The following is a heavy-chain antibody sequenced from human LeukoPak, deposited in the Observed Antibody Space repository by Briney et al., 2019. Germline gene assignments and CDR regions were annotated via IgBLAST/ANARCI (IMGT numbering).Heavy chain of an antibody. CDR1: GGSISSSSYY. J-gene: IGHJ4*02. CDR2: IYYSGST. Sequence: SETLSLTCTVSGGSISSSSYYWGWIRQPPGTGLEWIGSIYYSGSTYYNPSLKSRVTISVDTSKNQFSLKLSSVTAADTAVYYCARDSGSYYGDYWGQETLVTVSS. V-gene: IGHV4-39*07. CDR3: ARDSGSYYGDY. D-gene: IGHD1-26*01.